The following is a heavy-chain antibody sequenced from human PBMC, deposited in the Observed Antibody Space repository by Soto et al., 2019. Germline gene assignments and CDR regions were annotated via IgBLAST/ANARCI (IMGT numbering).Heavy chain of an antibody. CDR1: GFTFSSYG. J-gene: IGHJ6*02. V-gene: IGHV3-30*18. CDR3: AKDRDDILTGTGGSRDYYYGMDV. D-gene: IGHD3-9*01. Sequence: QVQLVESGGGLVQPGRSLRLSCAASGFTFSSYGMHWVRQAPGKGLEWVAVISYDGSNKYYADSVKGRFTISRDNSKNTLYLQMNSLRDEVRAEYYCAKDRDDILTGTGGSRDYYYGMDVWGQGTTVTVSS. CDR2: ISYDGSNK.